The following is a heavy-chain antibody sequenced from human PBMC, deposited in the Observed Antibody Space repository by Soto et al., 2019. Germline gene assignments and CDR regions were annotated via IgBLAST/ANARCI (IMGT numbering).Heavy chain of an antibody. J-gene: IGHJ6*02. CDR3: SSFIMFGGWFDPNYYHGMDV. CDR1: GYTFSNYG. V-gene: IGHV1-18*01. D-gene: IGHD3-10*02. Sequence: AAVKVSCKTSGYTFSNYGINWVRQAPGQGREWMGWISGYNGNTNYAQTVQGRVTMTTDTSTGTVNMELRSLKSDDTAIYYCSSFIMFGGWFDPNYYHGMDVWGQGTTVTVSS. CDR2: ISGYNGNT.